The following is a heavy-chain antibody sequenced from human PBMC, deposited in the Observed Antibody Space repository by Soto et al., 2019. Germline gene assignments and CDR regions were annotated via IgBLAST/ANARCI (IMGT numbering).Heavy chain of an antibody. Sequence: PSETLSLTCTVSGGSISSYYWSWIRQPPGKGLEWIGYIYYSGSTYYNPSLKSRVTISVDTSKNQFSLKLSSVTAADTAVYYCASQKLGYNTFDPWGQGTLVTVSS. D-gene: IGHD5-18*01. CDR1: GGSISSYY. CDR3: ASQKLGYNTFDP. J-gene: IGHJ5*02. CDR2: IYYSGST. V-gene: IGHV4-59*08.